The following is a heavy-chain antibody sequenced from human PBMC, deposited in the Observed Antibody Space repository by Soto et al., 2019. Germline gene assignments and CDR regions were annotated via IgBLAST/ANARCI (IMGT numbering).Heavy chain of an antibody. Sequence: GGSLRLSCAASGFTFSSYWMSWVRQAPGKGLEWVANIKQDGSEKYYVDSVKGRFTISRDNAKNSLYLQMNSLRAEDTAVYYCASSTGYSSSPQYYFDYWGQGTLVTVSS. J-gene: IGHJ4*02. CDR1: GFTFSSYW. D-gene: IGHD6-6*01. CDR3: ASSTGYSSSPQYYFDY. CDR2: IKQDGSEK. V-gene: IGHV3-7*01.